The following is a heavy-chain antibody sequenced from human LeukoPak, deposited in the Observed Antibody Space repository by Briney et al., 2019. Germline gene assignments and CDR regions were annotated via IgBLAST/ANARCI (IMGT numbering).Heavy chain of an antibody. J-gene: IGHJ6*03. CDR2: IYTSGST. CDR3: AREDIVVVPAAIEYYYYYMDV. D-gene: IGHD2-2*02. Sequence: PSETLSLTCTVSGGSISSYYWSWIRQPAGKGLEWIGRIYTSGSTNCNPSLKSRVTMSVDTSKNQFSLKLSSVTAADTAVYYCAREDIVVVPAAIEYYYYYMDVWGKGTTVTVSS. CDR1: GGSISSYY. V-gene: IGHV4-4*07.